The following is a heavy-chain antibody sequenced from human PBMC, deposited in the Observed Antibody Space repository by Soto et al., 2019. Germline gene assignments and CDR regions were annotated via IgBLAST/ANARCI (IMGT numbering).Heavy chain of an antibody. CDR2: IYWNDDK. D-gene: IGHD2-15*01. Sequence: SGPTLVNPTQTLTLTCTFSGFSLSTSGVGVGWIRQPPGKALEWLALIYWNDDKRYSPSLKSRLTITKDTSKNQVVLTMTYMDPVDTATYYCALDETTPPFGYWGQGTLVTVSS. J-gene: IGHJ4*02. CDR1: GFSLSTSGVG. V-gene: IGHV2-5*01. CDR3: ALDETTPPFGY.